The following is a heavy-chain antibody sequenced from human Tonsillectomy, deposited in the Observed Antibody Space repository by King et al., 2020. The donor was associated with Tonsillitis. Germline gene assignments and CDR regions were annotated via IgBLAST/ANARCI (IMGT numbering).Heavy chain of an antibody. Sequence: VQLVESGGGLVQPGGSLRLSCAASGFTFSSYEMNWFRQAPGKGLEWVSYVSGSGTTIYYTDSVKGRFTISRDNAKNSLYLQMNSLRAEDTAVYYCARGFLTGYYPLEYWGQGTLVTVSS. CDR1: GFTFSSYE. J-gene: IGHJ4*02. CDR3: ARGFLTGYYPLEY. V-gene: IGHV3-48*03. CDR2: VSGSGTTI. D-gene: IGHD3-9*01.